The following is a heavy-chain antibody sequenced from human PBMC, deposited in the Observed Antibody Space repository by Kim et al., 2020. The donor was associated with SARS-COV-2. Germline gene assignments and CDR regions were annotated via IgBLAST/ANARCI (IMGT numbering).Heavy chain of an antibody. V-gene: IGHV3-64D*06. D-gene: IGHD1-7*01. CDR3: VKNWNSDH. J-gene: IGHJ5*02. Sequence: GGSTYYADSVKGRFTISRDNPKNTLYLQMSSLRAEDTAVYYCVKNWNSDHWGQGTLVIVSS. CDR2: GGST.